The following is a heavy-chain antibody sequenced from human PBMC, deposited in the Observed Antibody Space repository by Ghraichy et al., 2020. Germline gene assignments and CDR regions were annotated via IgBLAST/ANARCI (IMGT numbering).Heavy chain of an antibody. D-gene: IGHD4-17*01. Sequence: SETLSLTCAVYGGSFSGYYWSWIRQPPGKGLEWIGEINHSGSTNYNPSLKSRVTISVDTSKNQFSLKLSSVTAADTAVYYCARGRHGDYSYYYYGMDVWGQGTTVTVSS. CDR1: GGSFSGYY. J-gene: IGHJ6*02. CDR3: ARGRHGDYSYYYYGMDV. CDR2: INHSGST. V-gene: IGHV4-34*01.